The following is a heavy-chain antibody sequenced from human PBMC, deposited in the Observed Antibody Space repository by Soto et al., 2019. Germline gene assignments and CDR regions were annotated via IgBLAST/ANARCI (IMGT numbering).Heavy chain of an antibody. CDR2: ISYDGSNK. D-gene: IGHD3-9*01. J-gene: IGHJ6*02. CDR1: GFTFSSYG. V-gene: IGHV3-30*18. Sequence: QVQLVESGGGVVQPGRSLRLSCEASGFTFSSYGMHWVRQAPGKGLEWVALISYDGSNKYYADSVKGRFTISRDNSKNTLHLQMNSLRAEDTAVYYSVKDKGSYYDVLPGYYMGVWGQGTTVTVSS. CDR3: VKDKGSYYDVLPGYYMGV.